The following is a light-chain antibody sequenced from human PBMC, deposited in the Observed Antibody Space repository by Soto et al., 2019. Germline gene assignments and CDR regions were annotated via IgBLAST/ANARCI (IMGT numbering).Light chain of an antibody. CDR2: NNN. Sequence: QSVMTQPPSASGTPGQRVTISCSGGSSNIGSNTVNWYQQLPGTAPKLLIYNNNQRPSGVPDRFSGSKSGPSASLAISGLQSEDEAHYYCAVWDDSLNGLVFGTGTKLTVL. J-gene: IGLJ1*01. CDR1: SSNIGSNT. CDR3: AVWDDSLNGLV. V-gene: IGLV1-44*01.